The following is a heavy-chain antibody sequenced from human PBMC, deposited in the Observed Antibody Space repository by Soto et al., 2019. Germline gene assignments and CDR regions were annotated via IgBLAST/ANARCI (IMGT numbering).Heavy chain of an antibody. Sequence: SETLSLTCTVSGGSISSGGYYWSWIRQHPGKGLEWIGYIYYSGSTYYNPSLKSRVTISVDTSKSQFSLKLSSVTAADTAVYYCARYCPLRQRRKDIVVVPAAPPNNYGMDVWGQGTTVTVSS. CDR2: IYYSGST. J-gene: IGHJ6*02. CDR1: GGSISSGGYY. CDR3: ARYCPLRQRRKDIVVVPAAPPNNYGMDV. V-gene: IGHV4-31*03. D-gene: IGHD2-2*01.